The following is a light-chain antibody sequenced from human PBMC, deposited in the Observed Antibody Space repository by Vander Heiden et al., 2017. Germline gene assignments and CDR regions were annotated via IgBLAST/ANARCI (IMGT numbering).Light chain of an antibody. CDR1: NHNIGINT. Sequence: QSVLIPPPSASGTPEPTVTIPCSGSNHNIGINTLTWYQQVPGRTPKLLIFSKNQRPSGVPDRFSGSKAGTSGSLDITGLQSEDEADYYCGTWDDILDGPVLGGGTKLTVL. CDR3: GTWDDILDGPV. J-gene: IGLJ2*01. V-gene: IGLV1-44*01. CDR2: SKN.